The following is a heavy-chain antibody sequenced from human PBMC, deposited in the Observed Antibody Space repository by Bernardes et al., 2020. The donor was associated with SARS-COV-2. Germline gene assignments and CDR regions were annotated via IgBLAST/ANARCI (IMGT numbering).Heavy chain of an antibody. CDR2: IYTSGST. CDR1: GGSISSYY. J-gene: IGHJ5*02. V-gene: IGHV4-4*07. Sequence: SETLSLTCTVSGGSISSYYWSWIRQPAGKGLEWIGRIYTSGSTNYNPSLKSRVTMSVDTSKNQFSLKLSSVTAADTAVYYCARELWFGDKGWFDPWGQGTLVTVSS. D-gene: IGHD3-10*01. CDR3: ARELWFGDKGWFDP.